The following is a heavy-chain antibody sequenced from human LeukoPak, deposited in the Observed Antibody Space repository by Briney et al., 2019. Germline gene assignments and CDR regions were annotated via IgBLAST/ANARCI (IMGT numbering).Heavy chain of an antibody. D-gene: IGHD2-15*01. CDR3: ARWGYCSGGSCYDY. V-gene: IGHV3-21*01. CDR2: ISSSSSYI. CDR1: GFTFSSYS. Sequence: GGSLRLSCAASGFTFSSYSMNWVRQAPGKGLEWISSISSSSSYIYYADSVKGRFTISRDNAKNSLYLQMNSLRAEDTAVYYCARWGYCSGGSCYDYWGQGTLVTVSS. J-gene: IGHJ4*02.